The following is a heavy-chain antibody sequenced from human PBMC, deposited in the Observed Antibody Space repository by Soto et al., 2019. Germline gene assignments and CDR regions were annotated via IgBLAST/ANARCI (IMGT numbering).Heavy chain of an antibody. D-gene: IGHD2-21*01. CDR1: ADGFSTYW. Sequence: PGESLKISCTVYADGFSTYWIGWVRQMPGKGLEWMGVIYPGDSDTRYSPSFEGQVSISADKSTSTAYLQWDSLKASDTAIYYFSRHLTEINYGDKGANDAFDIWGQGRMVTVSS. J-gene: IGHJ3*02. CDR3: SRHLTEINYGDKGANDAFDI. CDR2: IYPGDSDT. V-gene: IGHV5-51*01.